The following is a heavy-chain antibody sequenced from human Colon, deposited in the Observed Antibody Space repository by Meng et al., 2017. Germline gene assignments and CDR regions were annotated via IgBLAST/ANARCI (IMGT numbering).Heavy chain of an antibody. Sequence: GESLKISCAASGFTFSSYAMSWVRQAPGKGLEWVSAISGSGGSTYYADSVKGRFTISRDNSKNTLYLQMNSLRAEDTAVYYCARDEGYFVSGSYADYWGQGTLVTVSS. J-gene: IGHJ4*02. D-gene: IGHD3-10*01. CDR1: GFTFSSYA. V-gene: IGHV3-23*01. CDR2: ISGSGGST. CDR3: ARDEGYFVSGSYADY.